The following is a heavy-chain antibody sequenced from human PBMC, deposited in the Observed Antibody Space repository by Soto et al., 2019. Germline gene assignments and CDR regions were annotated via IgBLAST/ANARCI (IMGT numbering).Heavy chain of an antibody. V-gene: IGHV5-51*01. CDR1: GYSFTSYW. D-gene: IGHD6-13*01. CDR2: IYPGDSDT. J-gene: IGHJ5*02. Sequence: GESLKISCKGSGYSFTSYWIGWVRQMPGKGLEWMGIIYPGDSDTRYSPSFQGQVTISADKSISTAYLRWSSLKASDTAMYYCARQLAAARYTPRGWFDPWGQGTLVTVSS. CDR3: ARQLAAARYTPRGWFDP.